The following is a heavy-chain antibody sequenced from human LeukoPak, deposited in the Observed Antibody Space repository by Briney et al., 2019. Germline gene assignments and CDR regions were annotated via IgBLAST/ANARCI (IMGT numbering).Heavy chain of an antibody. Sequence: PSETLSLTCTVSGGSISSYYWSWIRQPPGKGLEWIGYIYYSGSTNYNPSLKSRVTISVDTSKNQFSLKLSSVTAADTAVYYCARGEPAANSGMDVWGQGTTVTVSS. CDR1: GGSISSYY. CDR3: ARGEPAANSGMDV. CDR2: IYYSGST. V-gene: IGHV4-59*01. D-gene: IGHD2-2*01. J-gene: IGHJ6*02.